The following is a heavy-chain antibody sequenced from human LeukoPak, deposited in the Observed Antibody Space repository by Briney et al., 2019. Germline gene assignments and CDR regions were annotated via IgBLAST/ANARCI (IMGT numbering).Heavy chain of an antibody. V-gene: IGHV3-53*01. CDR1: GFTVSSNY. CDR2: IYSGGST. J-gene: IGHJ6*03. Sequence: PGGSLRLSCAASGFTVSSNYMSWVRQAPGKGLEGVSVIYSGGSTYYADSVKGRFTISRDNSKNTLYLQMNSLRAEDTAVYYCARWRSIAARRKYYYYMDVWGKGTTVTVSS. D-gene: IGHD6-6*01. CDR3: ARWRSIAARRKYYYYMDV.